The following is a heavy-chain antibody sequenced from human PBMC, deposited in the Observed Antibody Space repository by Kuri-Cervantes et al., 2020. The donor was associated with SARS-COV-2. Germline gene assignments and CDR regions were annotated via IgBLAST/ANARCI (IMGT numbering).Heavy chain of an antibody. D-gene: IGHD2-15*01. CDR3: ARVVVAAYYYYYYMDV. J-gene: IGHJ6*03. V-gene: IGHV4-39*07. Sequence: SETLSLTCTVSGGSISSSSYYWGWIRQPPGKGLEWIGSIYYSGSTYYNPSLKSRVTISVDTSKNQFSLKLSSVTAADTAVYYCARVVVAAYYYYYYMDVWGKGTTVTVSS. CDR2: IYYSGST. CDR1: GGSISSSSYY.